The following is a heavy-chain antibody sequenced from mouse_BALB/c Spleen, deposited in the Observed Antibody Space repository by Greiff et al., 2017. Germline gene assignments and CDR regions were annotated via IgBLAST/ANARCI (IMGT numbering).Heavy chain of an antibody. CDR2: ISSGSSTI. D-gene: IGHD2-14*01. V-gene: IGHV5-17*02. J-gene: IGHJ3*01. Sequence: DVKLVESGGGLVQPGGSRKLSCAASGFTFSSFGMHWVRQAPEKGLEWVAYISSGSSTIYYADTVKGRFTISRDNPKNTLFLQMTSLRSEDTAMYYCARSGRYDDGFAYWGQGTLVTVSA. CDR1: GFTFSSFG. CDR3: ARSGRYDDGFAY.